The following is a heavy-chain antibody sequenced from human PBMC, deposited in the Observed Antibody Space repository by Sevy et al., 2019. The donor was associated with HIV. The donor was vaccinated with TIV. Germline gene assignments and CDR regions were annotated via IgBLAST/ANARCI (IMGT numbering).Heavy chain of an antibody. V-gene: IGHV3-49*03. J-gene: IGHJ4*02. D-gene: IGHD4-17*01. CDR1: GFTFGEYS. CDR3: TRGRRVYADYGVDY. CDR2: IRSEVYGGTT. Sequence: GGSLRLSCTASGFTFGEYSMSWFRQAPGKGLEWVSFIRSEVYGGTTEYAASVKGRFTLSRDDSKSIAYLQMSSLKTEDTAVYYCTRGRRVYADYGVDYWGQGTLVTVSS.